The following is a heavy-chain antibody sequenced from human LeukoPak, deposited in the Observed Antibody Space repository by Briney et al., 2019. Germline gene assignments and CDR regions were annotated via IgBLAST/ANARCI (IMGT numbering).Heavy chain of an antibody. J-gene: IGHJ6*03. Sequence: GGSLRLSCVASGFTFSSSGMHWVRQAPGKGLEWVTFIRYNGRTTYYADSVKGRFTISRDNAKNSLYLQMNSLRAEDTAVYYCARLSQWLVADMDVWGKGTTVTVSS. V-gene: IGHV3-30*02. CDR2: IRYNGRTT. D-gene: IGHD6-19*01. CDR3: ARLSQWLVADMDV. CDR1: GFTFSSSG.